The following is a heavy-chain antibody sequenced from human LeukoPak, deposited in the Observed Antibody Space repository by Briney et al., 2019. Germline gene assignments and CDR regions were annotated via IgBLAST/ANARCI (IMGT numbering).Heavy chain of an antibody. Sequence: GGSLRLSCAASGFTFSDYWMHWVRQVPEKGLVWVSRVNPDGSNITYANSVKGRFANSRDNAKNTLYLQMNRLRVEDTAVYYCATGGSYGDYWGQGVLVTVSS. CDR1: GFTFSDYW. CDR2: VNPDGSNI. D-gene: IGHD3-16*01. V-gene: IGHV3-74*01. CDR3: ATGGSYGDY. J-gene: IGHJ4*02.